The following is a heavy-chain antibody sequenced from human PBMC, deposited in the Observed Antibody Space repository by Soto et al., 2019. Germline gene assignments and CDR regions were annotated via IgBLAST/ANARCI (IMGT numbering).Heavy chain of an antibody. CDR3: ARGSPSGGSWFDP. CDR1: GGSISSGDYY. J-gene: IGHJ5*02. D-gene: IGHD2-15*01. Sequence: SETLSLTCTVSGGSISSGDYYWSWIRQPPGKGLELIGYIYYSGSTYYNPSLRSRVTISVDTSKNQFSLKLSSVTAADTAVYYCARGSPSGGSWFDPWGQGTLVTVSS. CDR2: IYYSGST. V-gene: IGHV4-30-4*01.